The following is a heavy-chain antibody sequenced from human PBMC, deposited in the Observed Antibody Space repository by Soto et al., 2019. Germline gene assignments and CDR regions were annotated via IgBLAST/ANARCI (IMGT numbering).Heavy chain of an antibody. CDR3: ARATSGHFFDP. CDR1: VGSISSSSYY. D-gene: IGHD3-10*01. Sequence: SETLSLTCTVSVGSISSSSYYWGWIRQPPGKGLEWIGSIYYSGSTYYNPSLKSRVTISVDTSKKQFSLNLNSMTAADTAVYYCARATSGHFFDPWGQGIQVTVSS. J-gene: IGHJ5*02. V-gene: IGHV4-39*01. CDR2: IYYSGST.